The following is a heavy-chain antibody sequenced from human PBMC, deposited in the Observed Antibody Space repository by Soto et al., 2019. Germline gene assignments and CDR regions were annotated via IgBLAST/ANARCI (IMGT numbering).Heavy chain of an antibody. J-gene: IGHJ6*02. CDR2: ISYDGSNK. D-gene: IGHD2-2*01. V-gene: IGHV3-30-3*01. CDR1: GFTFSSYS. Sequence: GGSLRLSGAASGFTFSSYSIHWVRQAPCKGLEWVAVISYDGSNKYYADSVKGRFTISRDNSKNTLYLQMNSLRAEDTAVYYCARVRDQMLFYYYYGMDVLGQGTTLTVSS. CDR3: ARVRDQMLFYYYYGMDV.